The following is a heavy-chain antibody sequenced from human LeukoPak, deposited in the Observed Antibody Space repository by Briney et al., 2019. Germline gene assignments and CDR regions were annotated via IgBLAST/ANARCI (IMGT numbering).Heavy chain of an antibody. CDR3: ARDRYCSGGSCYNDAFDI. CDR2: INPSGGST. V-gene: IGHV1-46*01. D-gene: IGHD2-15*01. CDR1: GYTFTSYY. Sequence: ASVKVSCKASGYTFTSYYMHWVRQAPGQGLDWMGIINPSGGSTSYAQKFQGRVTMTRDMSTSTVYMELSSLRSEDTAVYYCARDRYCSGGSCYNDAFDIWGQGTMVTVSS. J-gene: IGHJ3*02.